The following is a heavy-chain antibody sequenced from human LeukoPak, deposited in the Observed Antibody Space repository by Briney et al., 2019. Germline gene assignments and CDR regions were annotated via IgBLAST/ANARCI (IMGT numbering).Heavy chain of an antibody. J-gene: IGHJ3*02. Sequence: GGSLRLSCAASGLSFSNYALTWVRQAPGQGLEGVSSITGSGYTYYADSVKGRFTISRDNSKNTLFLQMNSLRAEDTARYYCTSDPNEDYVGAFDMWGPGTLVTVSS. CDR2: ITGSGYT. D-gene: IGHD3-10*02. V-gene: IGHV3-23*01. CDR3: TSDPNEDYVGAFDM. CDR1: GLSFSNYA.